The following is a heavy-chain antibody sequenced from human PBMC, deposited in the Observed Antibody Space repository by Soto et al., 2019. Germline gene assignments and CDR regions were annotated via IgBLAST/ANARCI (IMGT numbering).Heavy chain of an antibody. Sequence: EVQLLESGGGLVQPGGSLRLSCAASGFTFSNYAMSWVRQAPGQGLEWVSGITDSGRSTYYADSVKGWFTISRDNSKNTLYLQMNSLRVEDTAVYYCVHGYYFDYWGQGTLVTVSS. CDR1: GFTFSNYA. CDR3: VHGYYFDY. D-gene: IGHD5-12*01. CDR2: ITDSGRST. J-gene: IGHJ4*02. V-gene: IGHV3-23*01.